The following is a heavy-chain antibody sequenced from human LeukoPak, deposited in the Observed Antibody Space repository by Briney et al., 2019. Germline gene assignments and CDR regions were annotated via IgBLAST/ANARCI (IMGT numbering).Heavy chain of an antibody. CDR1: GYTFGSYA. V-gene: IGHV7-4-1*02. D-gene: IGHD2-15*01. Sequence: ASVKVSCKASGYTFGSYAMNCVRQTPGQGLEWIGWINNSTGTQTYAQGITGRFVFSLDTTVSTAYLQISSLKAEDTAEYYCARKVVADTWGPYFDYWGQGTLVTVSS. J-gene: IGHJ4*02. CDR2: INNSTGTQ. CDR3: ARKVVADTWGPYFDY.